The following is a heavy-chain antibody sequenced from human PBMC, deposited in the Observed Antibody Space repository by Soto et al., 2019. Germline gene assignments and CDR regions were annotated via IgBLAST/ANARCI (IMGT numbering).Heavy chain of an antibody. D-gene: IGHD3-22*01. CDR1: GYTFTSYG. CDR2: ISAYNGNT. CDR3: ARAYYYDSSGYYVNYYYGMGV. Sequence: QVQLVQSGAEVKKPGASVKVSCKASGYTFTSYGISWVRQAPGQGLEWMGWISAYNGNTNYAQKLQGRVTMTTDTSTXXAXMXXRSLRSDDTAVYYCARAYYYDSSGYYVNYYYGMGVWGQGTTVTVSS. V-gene: IGHV1-18*01. J-gene: IGHJ6*02.